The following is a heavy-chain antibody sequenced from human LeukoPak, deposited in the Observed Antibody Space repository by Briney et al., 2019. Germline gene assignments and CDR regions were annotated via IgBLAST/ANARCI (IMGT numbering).Heavy chain of an antibody. J-gene: IGHJ2*01. CDR2: IYYGGST. D-gene: IGHD2/OR15-2a*01. CDR1: GGSISSGGYY. V-gene: IGHV4-31*03. Sequence: SETLSLTCTVSGGSISSGGYYWSWIRQHPGKGLEWIGYIYYGGSTYYNPSLKSRVTISVDTSKNQFFLKLSSVTAADTAVYYCARSALPGTFWYFDLWGRGTLVTVSS. CDR3: ARSALPGTFWYFDL.